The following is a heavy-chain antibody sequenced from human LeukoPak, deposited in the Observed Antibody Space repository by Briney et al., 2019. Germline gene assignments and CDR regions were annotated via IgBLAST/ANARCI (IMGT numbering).Heavy chain of an antibody. CDR1: GFTFSSYA. Sequence: GRSLRLSCAASGFTFSSYAMHWVRQAPGKGLEWVSSISSSSSYIYYADSVKGRFTISRDNAKNSLYLQMNSLRAEDTAVYYCARDRGDIVVVPAAYDYWGQGTLVTVSS. CDR3: ARDRGDIVVVPAAYDY. CDR2: ISSSSSYI. D-gene: IGHD2-2*01. J-gene: IGHJ4*02. V-gene: IGHV3-21*01.